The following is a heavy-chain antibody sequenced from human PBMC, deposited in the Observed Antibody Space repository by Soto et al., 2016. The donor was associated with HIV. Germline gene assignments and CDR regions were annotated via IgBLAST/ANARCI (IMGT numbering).Heavy chain of an antibody. J-gene: IGHJ6*03. CDR3: ARFITVIVGDYYYFYMDV. V-gene: IGHV1-8*03. CDR1: GYTFTSYD. CDR2: VNPNSGNT. D-gene: IGHD3-22*01. Sequence: QVQLVQSGAEVKKPGASVKVSCKASGYTFTSYDINWVRQATGQGLEWMGWVNPNSGNTGYAQKFQGRVTITRNTSISTAYMELSSLRSEDTAVYYCARFITVIVGDYYYFYMDVWGKGTTVTVSS.